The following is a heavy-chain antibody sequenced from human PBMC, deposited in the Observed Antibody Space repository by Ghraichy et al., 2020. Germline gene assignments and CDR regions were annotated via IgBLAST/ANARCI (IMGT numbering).Heavy chain of an antibody. CDR3: ARDKYGYFYYGMDV. CDR1: GFTVSSNY. J-gene: IGHJ6*02. Sequence: LSLTCAVSGFTVSSNYMTWVRQAPGKGLEWVSVIYSGGTTYYADSVKGRFTISRDNSKNTLYLQMNSLRAEDTAVYYCARDKYGYFYYGMDVLGQGTTVTVSS. CDR2: IYSGGTT. V-gene: IGHV3-66*01. D-gene: IGHD2-8*01.